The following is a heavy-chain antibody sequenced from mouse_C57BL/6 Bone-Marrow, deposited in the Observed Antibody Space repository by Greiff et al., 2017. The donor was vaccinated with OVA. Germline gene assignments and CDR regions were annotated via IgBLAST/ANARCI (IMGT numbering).Heavy chain of an antibody. J-gene: IGHJ4*01. CDR2: IDPENGDT. CDR3: TRVYYGSSDYAMDY. D-gene: IGHD1-1*01. Sequence: EVQLQQSGAELVRPGASVKLSCTASGFNIKDDYMHWVKQRPEKGLEWIGWIDPENGDTEYASKFQGKATITADTSSNTAYLQLSSLTSEDTAVYYCTRVYYGSSDYAMDYWGQGTSVTVSS. CDR1: GFNIKDDY. V-gene: IGHV14-4*01.